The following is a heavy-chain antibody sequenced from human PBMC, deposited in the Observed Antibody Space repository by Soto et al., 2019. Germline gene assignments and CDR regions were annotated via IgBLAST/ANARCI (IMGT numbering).Heavy chain of an antibody. CDR3: GRDSYVFWSGFSEYYYYGRAV. J-gene: IGHJ6*02. CDR1: GYTFTSYY. D-gene: IGHD3-3*01. Sequence: QVQLVQSGAEVKKPGASVKVSCKASGYTFTSYYMHWVRQAPGQGLEWMGIINPSGGSTSYAQKFGGRANMPGDPSRSTFYMEGGSLSCGATAVYYCGRDSYVFWSGFSEYYYYGRAVWGQGTPVTVSS. V-gene: IGHV1-46*01. CDR2: INPSGGST.